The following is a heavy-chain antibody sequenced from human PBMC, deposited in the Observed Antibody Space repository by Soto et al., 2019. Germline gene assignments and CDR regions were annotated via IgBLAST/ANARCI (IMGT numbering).Heavy chain of an antibody. D-gene: IGHD6-19*01. CDR2: IKQDGSEK. CDR1: GFTFSSYW. CDR3: AREYSSGWYIGNSPGYYYGMDV. Sequence: PGGSLRLSCAASGFTFSSYWMSWVRQAPGKGLEWVANIKQDGSEKYYVDSVKGRFTISRDNAKNSLYLQMNSLRAEDTAVYYCAREYSSGWYIGNSPGYYYGMDVWGQGTTVTVSS. V-gene: IGHV3-7*01. J-gene: IGHJ6*02.